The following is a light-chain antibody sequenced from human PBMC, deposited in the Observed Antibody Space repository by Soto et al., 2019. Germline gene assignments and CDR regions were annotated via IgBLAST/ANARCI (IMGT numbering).Light chain of an antibody. CDR2: AAS. CDR1: QGISSY. CDR3: QQLLSYPIT. V-gene: IGKV1-9*01. J-gene: IGKJ5*01. Sequence: DIQLTQSPFFLSASVGDRVTITCRASQGISSYLAWYQQKPGKAPKLLIYAASTLQSGVPLRFSGTRSGTSFTLTISSLQPEDFATYYCQQLLSYPITFGQGTRLEIK.